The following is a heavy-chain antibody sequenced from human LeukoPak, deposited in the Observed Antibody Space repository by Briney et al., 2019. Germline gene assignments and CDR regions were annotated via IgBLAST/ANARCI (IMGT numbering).Heavy chain of an antibody. CDR1: GYSISSGYY. D-gene: IGHD6-19*01. J-gene: IGHJ4*02. CDR2: IYHSGST. Sequence: SETLSLTCAVSGYSISSGYYWGWIRQPPGKGLEWIGSIYHSGSTYYNPSLKSRVTISVDTSKNQFSLKLSSVTAADTAVYYCARQPKQCLSIGIFDYWGQGTLVTVSS. CDR3: ARQPKQCLSIGIFDY. V-gene: IGHV4-38-2*01.